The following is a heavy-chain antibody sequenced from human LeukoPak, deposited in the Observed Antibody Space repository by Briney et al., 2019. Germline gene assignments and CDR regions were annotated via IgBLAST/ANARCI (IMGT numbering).Heavy chain of an antibody. CDR3: ARDDCSGGSCYLGFY. Sequence: GGSLRLSCAASAFSVGSNYMTWVRQAPGKGLEWVSLIYSGGSTYYADSVKGRFTISRDNSKNTLYLQMNSLRAEDTAVYYCARDDCSGGSCYLGFYWGQGTLVTVSS. V-gene: IGHV3-66*01. CDR1: AFSVGSNY. D-gene: IGHD2-15*01. CDR2: IYSGGST. J-gene: IGHJ4*02.